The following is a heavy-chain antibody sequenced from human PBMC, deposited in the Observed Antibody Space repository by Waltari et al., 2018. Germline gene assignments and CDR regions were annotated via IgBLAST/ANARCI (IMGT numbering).Heavy chain of an antibody. CDR3: AHRRECSDVGMAMGVFDC. Sequence: QIALWESGPTLVKPTQSLTLTCTSCGLSPSTRGVGVGWVRQPPGKALEWLALIYSEDDKRHSRSLKSRLTISKDTSKTPVGLTMNNMDPVDTATCIGAHRRECSDVGMAMGVFDCWGQGSRVTVSS. CDR2: IYSEDDK. CDR1: GLSPSTRGVG. V-gene: IGHV2-5*02. D-gene: IGHD3-10*02. J-gene: IGHJ4*02.